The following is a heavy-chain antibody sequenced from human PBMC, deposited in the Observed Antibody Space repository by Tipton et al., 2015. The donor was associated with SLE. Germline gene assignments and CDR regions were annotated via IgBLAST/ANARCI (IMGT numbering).Heavy chain of an antibody. J-gene: IGHJ1*01. D-gene: IGHD6-13*01. V-gene: IGHV4-59*11. CDR2: ISYSGNT. CDR3: ARSLYKQLTFEFFHH. CDR1: GGSIGSHY. Sequence: TLSLTCTVSGGSIGSHYWTWIRQPPGKGLEWIGWISYSGNTYYNASLKSRVTVSVDTSNNQFSLKLSSVTAADTAVYYCARSLYKQLTFEFFHHWGQGTLVTVSS.